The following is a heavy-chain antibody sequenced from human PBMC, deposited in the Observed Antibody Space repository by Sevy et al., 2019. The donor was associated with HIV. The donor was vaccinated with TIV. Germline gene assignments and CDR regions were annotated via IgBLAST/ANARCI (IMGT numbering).Heavy chain of an antibody. Sequence: GGSLRLSCAASGFSLSNYAMSWVRQAPGKGLEWISTKTGSAGVTYYADSVKGRFTISRDNSKNTLFLQINSLRAEDTALYDCANGRIPIIGTLGPFDSWGQGTLVTVSS. J-gene: IGHJ4*02. CDR1: GFSLSNYA. CDR2: KTGSAGVT. CDR3: ANGRIPIIGTLGPFDS. D-gene: IGHD1-7*01. V-gene: IGHV3-23*01.